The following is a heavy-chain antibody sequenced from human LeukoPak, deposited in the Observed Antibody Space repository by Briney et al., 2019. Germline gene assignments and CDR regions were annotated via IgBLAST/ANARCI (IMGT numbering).Heavy chain of an antibody. CDR3: ALGGIVAAETWVDY. J-gene: IGHJ4*02. V-gene: IGHV1-69*13. Sequence: GASVKVSCKASGGTFSSYAISWVRQAPGQGLEWMGGIIPIFGTANYAQKFQGRVTITADESTSTAYMELSSLRSEDTAVYYCALGGIVAAETWVDYWGQGTLVTVSS. CDR2: IIPIFGTA. CDR1: GGTFSSYA. D-gene: IGHD6-13*01.